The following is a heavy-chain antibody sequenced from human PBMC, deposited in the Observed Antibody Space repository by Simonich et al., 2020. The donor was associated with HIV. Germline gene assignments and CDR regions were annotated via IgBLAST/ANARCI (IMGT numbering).Heavy chain of an antibody. Sequence: QVQLQQWGAGLLKPSETLSLTCAVYGGSFSAYYWSWIRQPPGKGLEWIGEINHSGRPTYTASLKSRVNISVDSSKNQFSLKLSSVTAADAAVYYCARGSNPKERDHDSFDIWGQGTMVTVSS. V-gene: IGHV4-34*01. D-gene: IGHD1-1*01. CDR2: INHSGRP. J-gene: IGHJ3*02. CDR1: GGSFSAYY. CDR3: ARGSNPKERDHDSFDI.